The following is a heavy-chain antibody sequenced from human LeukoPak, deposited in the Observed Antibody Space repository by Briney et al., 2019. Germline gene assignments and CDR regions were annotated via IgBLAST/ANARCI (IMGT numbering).Heavy chain of an antibody. J-gene: IGHJ4*02. CDR3: AKDLAPGLFDY. V-gene: IGHV3-48*04. CDR1: GFTFSSYS. Sequence: GGSLRLSCAASGFTFSSYSMSWVRQAPGKGLEWLSYISTSSNAIYYADSVKGRFTISRDNAKNTLYVQMNSLRAEDTAVYYCAKDLAPGLFDYWGQGTLVTVSS. CDR2: ISTSSNAI.